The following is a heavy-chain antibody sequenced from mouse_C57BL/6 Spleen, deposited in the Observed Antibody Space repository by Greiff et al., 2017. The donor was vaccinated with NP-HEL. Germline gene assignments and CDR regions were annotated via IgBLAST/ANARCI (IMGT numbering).Heavy chain of an antibody. Sequence: EVQLVESGGGLVKPGGSLKLSCAASGFTFSSYAMSWVRQTPEKRLEWVATISDGGSYTYYPDNVKGRFTISRDNAKNNLYLQMSHLKSEDTAMYYCARDKGLYSNEGWFAYWGQGTLVTVSA. J-gene: IGHJ3*01. D-gene: IGHD2-5*01. CDR2: ISDGGSYT. CDR1: GFTFSSYA. V-gene: IGHV5-4*01. CDR3: ARDKGLYSNEGWFAY.